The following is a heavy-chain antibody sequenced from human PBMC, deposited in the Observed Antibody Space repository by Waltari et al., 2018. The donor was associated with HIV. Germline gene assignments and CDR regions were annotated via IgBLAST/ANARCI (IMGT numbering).Heavy chain of an antibody. CDR3: ARDNGSSGSYYSYYYYGMDV. J-gene: IGHJ6*02. Sequence: QLQLQESGPGLVKPSETLSLTCTVPGGSISSSSYYWGWIRQPPGKGQEWIGSIYYSGSTYYNPSLKSRVTISVDTSKNQFSLKLSSVTAADTAVYYCARDNGSSGSYYSYYYYGMDVWGQGTTVTVSS. V-gene: IGHV4-39*07. D-gene: IGHD1-26*01. CDR2: IYYSGST. CDR1: GGSISSSSYY.